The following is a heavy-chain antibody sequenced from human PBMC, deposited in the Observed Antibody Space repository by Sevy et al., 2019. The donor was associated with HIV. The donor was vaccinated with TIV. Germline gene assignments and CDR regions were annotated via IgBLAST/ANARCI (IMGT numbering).Heavy chain of an antibody. CDR1: GYIFSRYW. Sequence: GESLKISCKTSGYIFSRYWIAWVRQKPGKGLEYVGIIYPGDSDTKYSPSFRGHVTISVDHSMTTAYLRWTSLKVSDTAMYYCARREAAAVNWFDTWGQGIQVTVSS. CDR2: IYPGDSDT. V-gene: IGHV5-51*01. J-gene: IGHJ5*02. D-gene: IGHD6-13*01. CDR3: ARREAAAVNWFDT.